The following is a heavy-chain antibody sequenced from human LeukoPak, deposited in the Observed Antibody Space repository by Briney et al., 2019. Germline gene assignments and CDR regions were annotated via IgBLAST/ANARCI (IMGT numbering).Heavy chain of an antibody. Sequence: SETLSLTCAVYGGFFSGYYWSWIRQPPGKGLEWIGEINHSGSTNYNPSLKSRVTISVDTSKNQFSLKLSSVTAADTAVYYCARHSTAATTSWGQGTLVTVSS. CDR2: INHSGST. CDR3: ARHSTAATTS. J-gene: IGHJ4*02. V-gene: IGHV4-34*01. CDR1: GGFFSGYY. D-gene: IGHD6-13*01.